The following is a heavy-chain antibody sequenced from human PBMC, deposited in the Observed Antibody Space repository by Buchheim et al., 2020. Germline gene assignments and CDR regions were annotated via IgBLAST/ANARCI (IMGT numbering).Heavy chain of an antibody. CDR3: ARHFGEKHGLFDP. J-gene: IGHJ5*02. CDR2: IYHSGTT. D-gene: IGHD3-10*01. Sequence: QLQLQESGPGLVKPSETLSLICTVSGGSISSSSYYWGWIRQPPGKGLEWIGEIYHSGTTYYNLSLKSRVTISLDTSKNQFSLTLNSVTAADTAVYYCARHFGEKHGLFDPWGPGTL. CDR1: GGSISSSSYY. V-gene: IGHV4-39*01.